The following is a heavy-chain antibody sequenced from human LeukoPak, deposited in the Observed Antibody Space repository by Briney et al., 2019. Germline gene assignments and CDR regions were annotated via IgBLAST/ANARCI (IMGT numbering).Heavy chain of an antibody. CDR2: ISNTGTTI. V-gene: IGHV3-48*03. J-gene: IGHJ4*02. CDR1: GFTFSSYE. CDR3: ARYNYDSGSLN. Sequence: GGSLRLSCAASGFTFSSYEMNWVRQAPGKGLEWVSYISNTGTTIFYADSVKGRFTISRDNTKNSLYLQMSNLKAEDTAVYYCARYNYDSGSLNWGQGTLVTVSS. D-gene: IGHD3-10*01.